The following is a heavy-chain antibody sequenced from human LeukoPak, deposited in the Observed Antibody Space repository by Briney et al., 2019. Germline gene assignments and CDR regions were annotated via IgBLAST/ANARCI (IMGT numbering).Heavy chain of an antibody. Sequence: GGSLRLSCAASGFTFSFYELNWVRQVPGKGLEWVSYIHTGGRTIYYADSVAGRFTISRDNAKNSLYLQMDSLRAEDTAVYYRASGRGSTFGSQLGYYFDYWGQGTLVTVSP. D-gene: IGHD3-3*01. CDR3: ASGRGSTFGSQLGYYFDY. CDR1: GFTFSFYE. CDR2: IHTGGRTI. J-gene: IGHJ4*02. V-gene: IGHV3-48*03.